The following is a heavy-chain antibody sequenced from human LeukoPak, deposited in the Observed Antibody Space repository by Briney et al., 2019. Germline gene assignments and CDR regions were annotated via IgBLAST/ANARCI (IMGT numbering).Heavy chain of an antibody. CDR3: AKDRVGAILYFDY. CDR2: ISSSSSYI. D-gene: IGHD1-26*01. V-gene: IGHV3-21*04. CDR1: GFTFSSYS. J-gene: IGHJ4*02. Sequence: SGGSLRLSCAASGFTFSSYSMNWVRQAPGKGLEWVSSISSSSSYIYYADSVKGRFTISRDNSKNTLYLEMSSLRAEDTAIYYCAKDRVGAILYFDYWGQGSLVTVSS.